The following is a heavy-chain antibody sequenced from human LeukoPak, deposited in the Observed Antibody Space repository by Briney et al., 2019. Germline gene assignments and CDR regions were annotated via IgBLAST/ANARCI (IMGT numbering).Heavy chain of an antibody. CDR2: ISYDGSNK. CDR1: GFTFSSYG. CDR3: AKDLEGGWYQGYYYYGMDV. V-gene: IGHV3-30*18. Sequence: PGRSLRLSCAASGFTFSSYGMHWVRQAPGKGLEWVAVISYDGSNKYYADSVKGRFTISRDNSKNTLYLQMNSLRAEDTAVCYCAKDLEGGWYQGYYYYGMDVWGQGTTVTVSS. D-gene: IGHD6-19*01. J-gene: IGHJ6*02.